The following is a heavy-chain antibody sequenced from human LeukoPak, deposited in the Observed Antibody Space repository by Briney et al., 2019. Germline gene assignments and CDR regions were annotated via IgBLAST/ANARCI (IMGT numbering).Heavy chain of an antibody. Sequence: GSLRLSCAASGFTFRSYAMNWVRQAPGKGLEWVPAISGTGDSPHYADSVKGRFTISRDNSKNTLYLQMNSLRAEDTAFYYCAKDIGWFDPWGQGTLVTVSS. CDR3: AKDIGWFDP. CDR1: GFTFRSYA. J-gene: IGHJ5*02. V-gene: IGHV3-23*01. CDR2: ISGTGDSP.